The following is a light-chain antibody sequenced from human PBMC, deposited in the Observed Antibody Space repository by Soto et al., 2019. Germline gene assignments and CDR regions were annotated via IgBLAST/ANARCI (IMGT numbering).Light chain of an antibody. CDR3: QHYKNWPPWT. V-gene: IGKV3-15*01. J-gene: IGKJ1*01. CDR2: DAS. CDR1: QSISRD. Sequence: EIVMTQSPATLSVSPGERATLSCRASQSISRDLAWYQQRPGQAPRLLIYDASTRATGIPDGISGSGSETEFSLTISSLQSEDSAVYYCQHYKNWPPWTFGQGTKVDIK.